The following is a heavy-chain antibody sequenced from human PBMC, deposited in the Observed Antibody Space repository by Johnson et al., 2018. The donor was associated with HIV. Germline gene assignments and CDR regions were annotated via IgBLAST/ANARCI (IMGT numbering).Heavy chain of an antibody. Sequence: QVQLVESGGGVVHPGGSLRLSCAASGFTFNTYGMHWVRQAPGKGLEWVAFISYDGSNKYYAYSVKGRFTISRDNSKNTLYLQMNSLRAEDTAVYYCAASVYYYDSSGYFAFDIWGQGTMVTVSS. CDR1: GFTFNTYG. V-gene: IGHV3-30*19. J-gene: IGHJ3*02. CDR2: ISYDGSNK. D-gene: IGHD3-22*01. CDR3: AASVYYYDSSGYFAFDI.